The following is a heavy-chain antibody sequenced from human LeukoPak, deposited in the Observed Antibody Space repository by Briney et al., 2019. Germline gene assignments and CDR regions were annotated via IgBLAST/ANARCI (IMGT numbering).Heavy chain of an antibody. V-gene: IGHV3-48*04. CDR2: ISSSGSTI. CDR1: GFTFTSYS. CDR3: AKDLLQLWLKGLFDY. J-gene: IGHJ4*02. D-gene: IGHD5-18*01. Sequence: GGSLRLSCAASGFTFTSYSMNWVSQAPGKGLEWVSYISSSGSTIYYADSVKGRFTISRDNANNSLYLQMNSLRAEDTAVYYCAKDLLQLWLKGLFDYWGQGTLVTVSS.